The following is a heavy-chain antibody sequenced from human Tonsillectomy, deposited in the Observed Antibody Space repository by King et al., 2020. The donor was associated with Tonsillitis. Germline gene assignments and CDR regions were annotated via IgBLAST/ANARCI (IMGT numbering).Heavy chain of an antibody. CDR2: LSGSGGST. V-gene: IGHV3-23*04. CDR1: GFTFSSYA. D-gene: IGHD2-2*01. J-gene: IGHJ4*02. Sequence: VQLVESGGGLVQPGGSLRLSCAASGFTFSSYAMSWVRQAPGKGLEGGSALSGSGGSTYYADSVKGRFTISRDNSKNKLYLQMNSLRAEDTAVYYCAKGGCSSTSCYYDCDYWGQGTLVTVSS. CDR3: AKGGCSSTSCYYDCDY.